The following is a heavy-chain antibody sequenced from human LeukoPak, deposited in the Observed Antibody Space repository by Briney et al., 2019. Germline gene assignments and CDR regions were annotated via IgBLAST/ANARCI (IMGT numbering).Heavy chain of an antibody. Sequence: GGSLRLSCAASGFTFSSYAMHWVRQAPGKGLEWVAVISYDGSNKYYADSVKGRFTISRDNSKNTLYLQMNSLRAEDTAVYYCARVDTPGIAAANYFDYWGQGTLVTVSS. CDR2: ISYDGSNK. CDR3: ARVDTPGIAAANYFDY. V-gene: IGHV3-30-3*01. J-gene: IGHJ4*02. CDR1: GFTFSSYA. D-gene: IGHD6-13*01.